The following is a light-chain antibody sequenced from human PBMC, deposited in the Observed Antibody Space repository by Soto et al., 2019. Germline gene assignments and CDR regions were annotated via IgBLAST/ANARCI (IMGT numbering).Light chain of an antibody. CDR3: ALFMGNGISV. V-gene: IGLV8-61*01. CDR1: SGSVSTANN. Sequence: QAVVTQAASFSVSPGGTVTLTCGLISGSVSTANNPNWYQQTPGQAPRTLIYSTSTRSSGVPDRFSGSILGNKAALTITGAQADDESDYYCALFMGNGISVFGTGTKVTVL. J-gene: IGLJ1*01. CDR2: STS.